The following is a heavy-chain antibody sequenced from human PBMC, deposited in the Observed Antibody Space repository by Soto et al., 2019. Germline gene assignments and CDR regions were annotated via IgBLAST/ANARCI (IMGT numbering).Heavy chain of an antibody. CDR2: ISGSGGST. J-gene: IGHJ4*02. Sequence: GGSLRLSCAASGFTFSSYAMSWVRQAPGKGLEWVSAISGSGGSTYYADSVKGRFTISRDNSKNTLYLQMNSLRAEDTAVYYCAKGGAVPAGYSSSWAYWGQGTLVTVSS. CDR1: GFTFSSYA. V-gene: IGHV3-23*01. CDR3: AKGGAVPAGYSSSWAY. D-gene: IGHD6-13*01.